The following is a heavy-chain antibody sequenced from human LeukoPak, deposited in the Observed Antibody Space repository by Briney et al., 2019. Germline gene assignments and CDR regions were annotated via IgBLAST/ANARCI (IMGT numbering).Heavy chain of an antibody. J-gene: IGHJ5*02. CDR1: GGSFSGYY. CDR3: ARGPPYCSGGSCYLNWFDP. CDR2: INHSGST. Sequence: PSETLSLTCAVYGGSFSGYYWSWIRQPPGKGLEWIGEINHSGSTNYNPSLKSRATISVDTSKNQFSLKLSSVTAADTAVYYCARGPPYCSGGSCYLNWFDPWGQGTLVTVSS. V-gene: IGHV4-34*01. D-gene: IGHD2-15*01.